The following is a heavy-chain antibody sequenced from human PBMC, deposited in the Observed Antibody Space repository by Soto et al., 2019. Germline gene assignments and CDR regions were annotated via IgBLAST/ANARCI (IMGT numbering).Heavy chain of an antibody. Sequence: VGSLRLSCAASGFTFSSYAMSWVRQAPGKGLEWVSAITYNGGSKYYADSVKGRFTISRDNSKNTLYLQMNSLRPEDMAVYYCARLIAAPTYYYYYFCMDVWGQGITVTVS. D-gene: IGHD6-13*01. V-gene: IGHV3-23*01. CDR2: ITYNGGSK. J-gene: IGHJ6*02. CDR1: GFTFSSYA. CDR3: ARLIAAPTYYYYYFCMDV.